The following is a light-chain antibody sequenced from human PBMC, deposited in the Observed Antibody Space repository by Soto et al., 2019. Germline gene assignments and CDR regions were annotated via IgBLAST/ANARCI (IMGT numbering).Light chain of an antibody. CDR3: VLYMGSGIWV. CDR1: SGSVSTSNN. Sequence: QTVVTQEPSFSVSPGGTVTLTCGLSSGSVSTSNNPSWYPQTPGQAPRTLVYNTNTRSSGVPDRFSGSILGNKAALTITGAQADDECDYYCVLYMGSGIWVFGGGTKLTVL. V-gene: IGLV8-61*01. J-gene: IGLJ3*02. CDR2: NTN.